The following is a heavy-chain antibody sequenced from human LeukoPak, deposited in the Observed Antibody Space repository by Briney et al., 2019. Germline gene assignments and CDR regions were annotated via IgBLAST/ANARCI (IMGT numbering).Heavy chain of an antibody. D-gene: IGHD2-2*02. CDR3: ARDLPGYCSSTSCYSAAENSYNWFDP. CDR2: INPSGGST. V-gene: IGHV1-46*01. CDR1: GYTFTSYY. J-gene: IGHJ5*02. Sequence: GASVKVSCKASGYTFTSYYMHWVRRAPGQGLEWMGIINPSGGSTSYAQKFQGRVTMTRDTSTSTVYMELSSLRSEDTAVYYCARDLPGYCSSTSCYSAAENSYNWFDPWGQGTLVTVSS.